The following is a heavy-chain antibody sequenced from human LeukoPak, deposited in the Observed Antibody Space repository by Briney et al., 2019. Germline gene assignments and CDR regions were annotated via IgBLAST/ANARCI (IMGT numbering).Heavy chain of an antibody. V-gene: IGHV4-59*12. CDR1: GGSISSYY. CDR3: ARGHYCSSTSCSGRWFDP. J-gene: IGHJ5*02. CDR2: IYYSGST. D-gene: IGHD2-2*01. Sequence: SETLSLTCTVSGGSISSYYWSWIRQPPGKGLEWIGYIYYSGSTNYNPSLKSRVTISVDTSKNQFSLKLSSVTAADTAVYYCARGHYCSSTSCSGRWFDPWGQGTLVTVSS.